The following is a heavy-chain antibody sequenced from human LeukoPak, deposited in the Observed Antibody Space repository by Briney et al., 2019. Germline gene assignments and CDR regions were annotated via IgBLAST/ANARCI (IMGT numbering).Heavy chain of an antibody. V-gene: IGHV4-59*01. J-gene: IGHJ4*02. CDR1: GGSMSSYY. CDR2: IYYSGTT. CDR3: ARGGGWYDY. Sequence: SETLSLTCTVSGGSMSSYYWSWIRQPPGKGLGWIGYIYYSGTTNYNPSLKSRVTISVDTSKNQFSLKLSSVTAADTAVFYCARGGGWYDYWGQGTLVTVSS. D-gene: IGHD6-19*01.